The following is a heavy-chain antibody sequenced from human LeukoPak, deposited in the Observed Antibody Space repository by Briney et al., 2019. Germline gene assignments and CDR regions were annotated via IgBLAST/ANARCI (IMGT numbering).Heavy chain of an antibody. Sequence: ASVKVSCKASGYTFTSYGISWVRQAPGQGLEWMGWISAYNGNTNYAQKLQGRVTMTTDTSTSTAYMELRSLRSDDTAVYYCARARYDYVWGSYRPPRYFDYWGQGTLVTVSS. D-gene: IGHD3-16*02. J-gene: IGHJ4*02. CDR2: ISAYNGNT. CDR1: GYTFTSYG. V-gene: IGHV1-18*01. CDR3: ARARYDYVWGSYRPPRYFDY.